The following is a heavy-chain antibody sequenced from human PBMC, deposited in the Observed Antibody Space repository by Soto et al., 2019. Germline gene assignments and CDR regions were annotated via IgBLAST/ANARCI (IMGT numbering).Heavy chain of an antibody. V-gene: IGHV4-31*03. D-gene: IGHD3-9*01. Sequence: QVQLQESGPGLVKPSQTLSLTCTVSGGSISSGGYYWSWLRQHPGKGLEWIGYIYYSGSTYYNPSLKSRVTISVDTSKNQFSLKLSSVTAADTAVYYCARDSFYDILTGYGFDYWGQGTLVTVSS. CDR3: ARDSFYDILTGYGFDY. CDR1: GGSISSGGYY. CDR2: IYYSGST. J-gene: IGHJ4*02.